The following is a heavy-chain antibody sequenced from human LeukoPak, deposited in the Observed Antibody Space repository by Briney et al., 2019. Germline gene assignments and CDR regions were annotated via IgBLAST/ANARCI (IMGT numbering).Heavy chain of an antibody. D-gene: IGHD1-26*01. J-gene: IGHJ4*02. CDR3: ERVGDVGPFDY. CDR2: MSSNGGTT. Sequence: PGGSLRLSCAASGFTFSSYAMHWVRQAPGKGLEYVSAMSSNGGTTDYANSVKGRFTISRDNSKNTLYLQMGSLRAEDIAVYYCERVGDVGPFDYWGQGTLVTVSS. CDR1: GFTFSSYA. V-gene: IGHV3-64*01.